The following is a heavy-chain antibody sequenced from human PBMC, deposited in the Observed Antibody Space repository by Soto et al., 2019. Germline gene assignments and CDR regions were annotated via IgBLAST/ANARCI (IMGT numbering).Heavy chain of an antibody. J-gene: IGHJ4*02. CDR1: GGSISSYY. CDR3: ARDAGSPGPRFDY. V-gene: IGHV4-4*07. CDR2: IYTSGST. D-gene: IGHD6-6*01. Sequence: SETLSLTGTVSGGSISSYYWNWIRQPAGKGLEWIGRIYTSGSTSYNPSLKSRVTMSVDTSKNQFSLKVSSVTAADTAVYYCARDAGSPGPRFDYWGQGTLVTVSS.